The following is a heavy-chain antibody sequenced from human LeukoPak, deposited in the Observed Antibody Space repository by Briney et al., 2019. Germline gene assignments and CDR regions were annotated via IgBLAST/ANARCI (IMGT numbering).Heavy chain of an antibody. D-gene: IGHD3-22*01. CDR3: ATVYETNGYLH. CDR2: IYGDGSFT. CDR1: GFTFSNFW. Sequence: GGSLRLSCAASGFTFSNFWMHWVRQAPGKGLVWVALIYGDGSFTRYADSVKGRFTISRDNAKNTVYLQMNSLRVEDTAVYYCATVYETNGYLHWGQGSLVTVSS. J-gene: IGHJ4*02. V-gene: IGHV3-74*01.